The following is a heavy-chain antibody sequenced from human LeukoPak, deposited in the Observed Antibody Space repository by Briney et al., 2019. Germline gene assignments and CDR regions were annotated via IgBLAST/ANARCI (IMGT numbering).Heavy chain of an antibody. CDR2: ISGSGGST. CDR1: GFTFSSYV. CDR3: ARGEYYFDY. V-gene: IGHV3-23*01. J-gene: IGHJ4*02. Sequence: GGSLRLSCAASGFTFSSYVMGWVRQAAGKGLEWVSAISGSGGSTSYADSLKGRFTVSRDNAKNSLYLRMNNLRAEDTAVYYCARGEYYFDYWGQGTLVTVSS.